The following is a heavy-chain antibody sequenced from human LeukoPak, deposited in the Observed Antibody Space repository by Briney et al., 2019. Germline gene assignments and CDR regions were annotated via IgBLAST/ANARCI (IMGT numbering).Heavy chain of an antibody. CDR3: AKDRGLVVVPAAIREDWFDP. J-gene: IGHJ5*02. V-gene: IGHV3-23*01. CDR1: GFTFSSYA. Sequence: GGSLRLSCAASGFTFSSYAMSWVRQAPGKGLEWVSAISGSGGSTYYADSVKGRFTISRDNSKNTLYLQMNSLRAEDTAVYYCAKDRGLVVVPAAIREDWFDPWGQGTLVTVCS. D-gene: IGHD2-2*02. CDR2: ISGSGGST.